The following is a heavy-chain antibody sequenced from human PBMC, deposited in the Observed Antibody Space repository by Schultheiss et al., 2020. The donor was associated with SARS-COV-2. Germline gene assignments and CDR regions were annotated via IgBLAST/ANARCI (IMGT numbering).Heavy chain of an antibody. Sequence: GGSLRLSCAASGFTFSSHAMSWVRQAPGKGLEWVSAISGSGGSTYYADSVKGRFTISRDNANNSLYLQMNSLRAEDTAVYYCARDRVSMVRGRLYFYGMDVWGLGTTVTVSS. D-gene: IGHD3-10*01. V-gene: IGHV3-23*01. CDR3: ARDRVSMVRGRLYFYGMDV. CDR2: ISGSGGST. CDR1: GFTFSSHA. J-gene: IGHJ6*02.